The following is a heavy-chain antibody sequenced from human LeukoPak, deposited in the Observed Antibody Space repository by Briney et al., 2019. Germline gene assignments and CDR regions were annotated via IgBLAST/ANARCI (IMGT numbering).Heavy chain of an antibody. CDR2: ISSNSNYI. J-gene: IGHJ4*02. CDR3: ARNSGPTSYYYDTSGYSSFAY. D-gene: IGHD3-22*01. V-gene: IGHV3-21*01. CDR1: GFTFSIYS. Sequence: GGSLRLSCAASGFTFSIYSMNWVRQAPGKGLEWVSSISSNSNYIYYAASVKGRFTISRDNAKHSLYLQMNRLRAEDTAVYYCARNSGPTSYYYDTSGYSSFAYWGQGILVSVSS.